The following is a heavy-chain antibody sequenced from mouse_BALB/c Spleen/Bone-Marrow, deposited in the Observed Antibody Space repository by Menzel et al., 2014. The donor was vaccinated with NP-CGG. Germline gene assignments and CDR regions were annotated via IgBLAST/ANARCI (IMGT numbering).Heavy chain of an antibody. CDR3: ANYYYGYCFDY. V-gene: IGHV14-3*02. Sequence: EVQLVESGAELVKPGASVKLSCTASGFNIKDTYMHWVKQRPEQGLEWIGRIDPANGNTKYDPKFQDKATITADTSSNTAYLQLSSLTSEDTAVYYCANYYYGYCFDYWGQGTTLTVSS. D-gene: IGHD1-1*01. CDR1: GFNIKDTY. J-gene: IGHJ2*01. CDR2: IDPANGNT.